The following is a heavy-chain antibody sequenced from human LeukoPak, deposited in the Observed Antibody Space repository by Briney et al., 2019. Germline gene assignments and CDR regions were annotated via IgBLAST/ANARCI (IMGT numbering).Heavy chain of an antibody. V-gene: IGHV1-18*01. CDR3: ARTLGYSGNTKCYEVFDY. CDR1: GYTFTNYG. CDR2: VSAYNAHT. D-gene: IGHD2-2*01. J-gene: IGHJ4*02. Sequence: ASVKVSFKASGYTFTNYGFTWVRQAPGQGLEWVGWVSAYNAHTNYAQKLQGRVTVTTDTSTTTAYMELRGLRSEDTAVYHCARTLGYSGNTKCYEVFDYWGQGNLVTVSS.